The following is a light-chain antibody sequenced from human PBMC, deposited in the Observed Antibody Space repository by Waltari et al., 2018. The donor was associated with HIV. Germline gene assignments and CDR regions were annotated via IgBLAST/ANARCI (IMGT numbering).Light chain of an antibody. Sequence: QSALTQPASVSGSPGQSITISCTGTSSDVGGYNYVSWSQQHPGKAPKPLIFEVSNRPSGVSNRFSGSKSVNTASLTISGLQAEDEADYYCSSYTTRSTPDPNWVFGGGTKLTVL. V-gene: IGLV2-14*01. CDR1: SSDVGGYNY. CDR2: EVS. J-gene: IGLJ3*02. CDR3: SSYTTRSTPDPNWV.